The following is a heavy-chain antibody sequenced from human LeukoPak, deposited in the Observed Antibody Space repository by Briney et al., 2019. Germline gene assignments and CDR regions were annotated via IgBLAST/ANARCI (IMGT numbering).Heavy chain of an antibody. V-gene: IGHV3-30*18. D-gene: IGHD6-25*01. CDR3: AKPGEQRGEGFDY. Sequence: GRSLRLSCAASGFTFSSYGMHWVLQAPGKGLQWVAVISYDGSNKYYADSVKGRFTISRDNSKNTLYLQMSSLRAEDTAVYYCAKPGEQRGEGFDYWGQGTLVTVSS. J-gene: IGHJ4*02. CDR2: ISYDGSNK. CDR1: GFTFSSYG.